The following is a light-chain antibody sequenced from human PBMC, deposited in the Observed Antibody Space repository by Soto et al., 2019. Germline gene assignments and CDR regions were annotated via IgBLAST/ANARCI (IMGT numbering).Light chain of an antibody. CDR2: DAS. CDR1: QTISSW. J-gene: IGKJ1*01. CDR3: QQYNSYPWT. Sequence: DVQMTQAPATLSGCVGDRVAIACLASQTISSWLAWYQQKPGKAPKLLIYDASSLESGVPSRFSGSGSGTEFTLPITSLQPDDFATHYCQQYNSYPWTFGQGTKVDIK. V-gene: IGKV1-5*01.